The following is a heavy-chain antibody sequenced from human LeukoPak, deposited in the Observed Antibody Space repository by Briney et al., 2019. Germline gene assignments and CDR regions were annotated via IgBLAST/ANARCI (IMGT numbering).Heavy chain of an antibody. J-gene: IGHJ4*02. Sequence: PGGSLRLSCAASGFTFNYYSMNWVRQARGKGLEWVANIKQDGSEKYYVDSVKGRFTISRDNAKNSLYLQMNSLRAEDTALYYCARDSTGYGYEEWYWGQGTLVTVSS. CDR1: GFTFNYYS. CDR2: IKQDGSEK. V-gene: IGHV3-7*01. CDR3: ARDSTGYGYEEWY. D-gene: IGHD5-18*01.